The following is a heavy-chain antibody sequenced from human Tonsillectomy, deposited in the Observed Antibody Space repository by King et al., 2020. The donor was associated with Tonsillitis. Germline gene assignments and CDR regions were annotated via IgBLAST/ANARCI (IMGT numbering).Heavy chain of an antibody. D-gene: IGHD2-2*01. CDR2: IYSSGST. Sequence: VQLQESGPGLVKPSQTLSLTCTVSGGSISSGSYYWSWIRQPAGKGLQWIGRIYSSGSTNYNPSLKIRVTMSVDTSTNQFSLKLSSVTAADTAVYYCARDVYLGFCSSTSCEYWFDPWGQGTLVTVSS. V-gene: IGHV4-61*02. CDR1: GGSISSGSYY. J-gene: IGHJ5*02. CDR3: ARDVYLGFCSSTSCEYWFDP.